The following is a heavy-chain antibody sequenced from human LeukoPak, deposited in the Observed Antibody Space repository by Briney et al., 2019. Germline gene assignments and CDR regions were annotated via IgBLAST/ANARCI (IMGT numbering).Heavy chain of an antibody. CDR3: ARDRLAVAGNYYYYGLDV. CDR2: IYHNGTP. V-gene: IGHV4/OR15-8*01. D-gene: IGHD6-19*01. Sequence: SETLSLTCGVSVGSISSGNWWSWVRQSPGKGLEWIGEIYHNGTPNYNPSLKSRVTISADTFKNHFSLKLTSVTAADTAVYYCARDRLAVAGNYYYYGLDVWGQGTTVTVSS. CDR1: VGSISSGNW. J-gene: IGHJ6*02.